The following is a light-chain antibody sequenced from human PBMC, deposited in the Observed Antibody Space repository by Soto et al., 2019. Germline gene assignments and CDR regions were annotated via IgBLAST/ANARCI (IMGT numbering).Light chain of an antibody. J-gene: IGKJ1*01. CDR3: LQDYNYPWT. CDR2: DAS. CDR1: QDISNY. Sequence: DIQMTQSPSSLSASVGDRVTITCQASQDISNYLNWYQQKPGKAPKLLIYDASNLETGVPSRFSGSGSGTDFTLTISSLQPEDFATYYCLQDYNYPWTFGQGTKVDIK. V-gene: IGKV1-33*01.